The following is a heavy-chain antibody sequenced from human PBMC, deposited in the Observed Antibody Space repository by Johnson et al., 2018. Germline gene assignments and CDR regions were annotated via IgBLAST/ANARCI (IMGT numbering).Heavy chain of an antibody. D-gene: IGHD1-1*01. CDR2: SSYGGAI. Sequence: VQLVQSGGGLVQPGGSLRLSCAASGFNFHSYSMNWVRQAPGKGLEWVSWSSYGGAIYYADSVKGRFTISRDNARNSLYLQMNGLRDEDTAVYYFTRDCNCGYGMDVWGQGTTVTVSS. V-gene: IGHV3-48*02. J-gene: IGHJ6*02. CDR1: GFNFHSYS. CDR3: TRDCNCGYGMDV.